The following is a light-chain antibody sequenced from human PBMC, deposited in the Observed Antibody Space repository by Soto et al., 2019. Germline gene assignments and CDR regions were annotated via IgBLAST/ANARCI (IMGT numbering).Light chain of an antibody. V-gene: IGKV3-11*01. J-gene: IGKJ4*01. CDR2: DAS. CDR3: QQRINWPLP. CDR1: QSINTY. Sequence: EVVLTQSPATLSSSPGESVTLSCRASQSINTYLAWYQQKPGQAPRLLIYDASYRAACIPSRFSGSGSGTDFTLTISSLEPADFAIYHCQQRINWPLPFGGGTKVEI.